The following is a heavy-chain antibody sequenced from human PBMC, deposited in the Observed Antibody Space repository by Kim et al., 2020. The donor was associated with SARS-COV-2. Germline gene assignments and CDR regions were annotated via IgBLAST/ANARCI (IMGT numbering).Heavy chain of an antibody. D-gene: IGHD5-18*01. CDR3: AKDWVGYSYGPAGVDY. Sequence: SVKGRFTITRDNSKNTLYLHMNSLRAEDTAVYYCAKDWVGYSYGPAGVDYWGQGTLVTVSS. J-gene: IGHJ4*02. V-gene: IGHV3-23*01.